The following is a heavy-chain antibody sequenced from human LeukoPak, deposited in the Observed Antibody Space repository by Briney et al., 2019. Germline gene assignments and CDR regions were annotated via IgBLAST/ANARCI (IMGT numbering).Heavy chain of an antibody. J-gene: IGHJ3*02. CDR2: INHSGSA. CDR1: GGSFSGDY. V-gene: IGHV4-34*01. Sequence: ASETLSLTCGVYGGSFSGDYWSWVRQPPGKGLEWIGEINHSGSASYNPPLKSRVTISVDTSKIQFSLKLSSVTATDTAVYYCARMRDNWNVCVFDIWGQGTMVTVSS. CDR3: ARMRDNWNVCVFDI. D-gene: IGHD1-1*01.